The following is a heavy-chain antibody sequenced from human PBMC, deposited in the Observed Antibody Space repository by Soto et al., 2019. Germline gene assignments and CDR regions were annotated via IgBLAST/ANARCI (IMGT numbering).Heavy chain of an antibody. CDR2: ISSSSSYI. CDR1: GFTFSSYS. CDR3: ARDEIPYSSGWPD. J-gene: IGHJ4*02. D-gene: IGHD6-19*01. V-gene: IGHV3-21*01. Sequence: EVQLVESGGGLVKPGGSLRLSCPASGFTFSSYSMNWVRQAPGKGLEWVSSISSSSSYIYYADSVKGRFTISRDNAKNSLCLQLNSLRAEDTAVYYCARDEIPYSSGWPDWGQGTLVTVSS.